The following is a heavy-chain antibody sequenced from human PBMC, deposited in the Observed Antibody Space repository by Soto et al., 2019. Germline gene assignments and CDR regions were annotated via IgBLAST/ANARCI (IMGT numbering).Heavy chain of an antibody. D-gene: IGHD4-17*01. CDR1: GFTFSSYA. CDR3: AKIPIMTTVTHYFDY. Sequence: EVQLLESGGGLVQPGGSLRRSCAASGFTFSSYAMSWVRQAPGKGLEWVSTINGGDGSTYYGDPVKGRFTISRDDSKNTLYLQMNSLRAEDTAVYYCAKIPIMTTVTHYFDYWGQGTLVTVSS. V-gene: IGHV3-23*01. J-gene: IGHJ4*02. CDR2: INGGDGST.